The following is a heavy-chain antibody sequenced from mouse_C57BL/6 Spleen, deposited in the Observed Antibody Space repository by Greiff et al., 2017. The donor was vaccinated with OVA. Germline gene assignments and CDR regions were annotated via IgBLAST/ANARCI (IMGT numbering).Heavy chain of an antibody. CDR3: ARDREDLPH. CDR1: GYSITSGYY. D-gene: IGHD3-1*01. V-gene: IGHV3-6*01. Sequence: EVKLMESGPGLVKPSQSLSLTCSVTGYSITSGYYWNWIRQFPGNQLEWMGYISYDGSNNYNPSLKNRISITRDTSKNQFFLKLNSLTTEDTATEYGARDREDLPHWGQGTLVTVSA. CDR2: ISYDGSN. J-gene: IGHJ3*01.